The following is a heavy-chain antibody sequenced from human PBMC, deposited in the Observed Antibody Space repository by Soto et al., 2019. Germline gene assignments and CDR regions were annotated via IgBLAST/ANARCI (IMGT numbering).Heavy chain of an antibody. CDR3: AKGQAYYYDSSGYWYYFDY. Sequence: GGSLRLSCAASGFTFSSYAMSWVRQAPGKGLEWVSAISGSGGSTYYADSVKGRFTISRDNSKNTLYLQMNSLRAEDTAVYYCAKGQAYYYDSSGYWYYFDYWGQGTLVTVSS. CDR1: GFTFSSYA. CDR2: ISGSGGST. D-gene: IGHD3-22*01. J-gene: IGHJ4*02. V-gene: IGHV3-23*01.